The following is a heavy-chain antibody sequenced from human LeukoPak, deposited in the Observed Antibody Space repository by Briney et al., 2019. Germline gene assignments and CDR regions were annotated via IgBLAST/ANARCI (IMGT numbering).Heavy chain of an antibody. Sequence: GGSLRLSCAASGFTFSNAWMSWVRQAPGKGLEWVGRIKSKTDGGTTDYAAPVKGRFTISRDDSKNTLYLQMNSLKTEDTAVYYCTTEVLRIKIFGATDYWGQGTLVTVSS. D-gene: IGHD3-3*01. J-gene: IGHJ4*02. V-gene: IGHV3-15*01. CDR2: IKSKTDGGTT. CDR1: GFTFSNAW. CDR3: TTEVLRIKIFGATDY.